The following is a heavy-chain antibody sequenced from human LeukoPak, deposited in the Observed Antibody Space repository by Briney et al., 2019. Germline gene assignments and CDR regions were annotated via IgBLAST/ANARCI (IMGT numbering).Heavy chain of an antibody. Sequence: SGTLSLTCAVTGGSISNNWWTWVRQPPGKGLEWIGEINHSGSTNYNPSLKSRVTISVDTSKNQFSLKLSSVTAADTAVYYCARYGSGSYYNPKWFDPWGQGTLVTVSS. CDR3: ARYGSGSYYNPKWFDP. CDR1: GGSISNNW. D-gene: IGHD3-10*01. CDR2: INHSGST. J-gene: IGHJ5*02. V-gene: IGHV4-4*02.